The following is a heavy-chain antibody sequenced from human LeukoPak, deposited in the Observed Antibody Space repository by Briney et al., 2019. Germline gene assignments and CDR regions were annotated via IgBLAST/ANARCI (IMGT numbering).Heavy chain of an antibody. CDR2: ITGDGGGT. J-gene: IGHJ4*02. D-gene: IGHD1-26*01. CDR1: GFTFRSYV. Sequence: GGSLRLSCAAFGFTFRSYVMSWVRQAPGKGLEWVSAITGDGGGTNHADSVKGRFTISRDNSKNTLNLQMNSLRAEDTAVYYCAKETSSGNFVTIDCWGQGTLVTVSS. V-gene: IGHV3-23*01. CDR3: AKETSSGNFVTIDC.